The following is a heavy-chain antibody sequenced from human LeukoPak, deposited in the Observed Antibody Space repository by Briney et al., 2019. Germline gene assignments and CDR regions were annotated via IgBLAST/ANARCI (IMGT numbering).Heavy chain of an antibody. D-gene: IGHD3-16*02. CDR2: INPSGGST. V-gene: IGHV1-46*01. CDR1: GYTFTSYY. Sequence: ASVKVSCKASGYTFTSYYMHWVRQAPGQGLEWIGIINPSGGSTSYAQKFQGRVTMTRDKSTSTAYMERSSLRSEDTDVYYCARDSYDYVWGSYRLYYYYYMDVWGKGTTVTVSS. J-gene: IGHJ6*03. CDR3: ARDSYDYVWGSYRLYYYYYMDV.